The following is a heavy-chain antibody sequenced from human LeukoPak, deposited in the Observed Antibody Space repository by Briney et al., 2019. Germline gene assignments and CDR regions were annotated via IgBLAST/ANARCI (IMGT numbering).Heavy chain of an antibody. CDR2: ISAYNGNT. V-gene: IGHV1-18*01. D-gene: IGHD5-12*01. J-gene: IGHJ4*02. Sequence: ASVKVSRKASGYTFTSYGISWVRQAPGQGLEWMGWISAYNGNTNYAQKLQGRVTMTTDTSTSTAYMELRSLRSDDTAVYYCAAEYSDNPLGYWGQGTLVTVSS. CDR3: AAEYSDNPLGY. CDR1: GYTFTSYG.